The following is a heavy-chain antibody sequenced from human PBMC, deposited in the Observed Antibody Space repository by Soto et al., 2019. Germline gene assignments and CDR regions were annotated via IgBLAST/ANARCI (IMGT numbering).Heavy chain of an antibody. CDR3: ARDPHYYGSGSYYSASDAFDI. CDR2: IIPIFGTA. V-gene: IGHV1-69*13. D-gene: IGHD3-10*01. Sequence: VASVKVSCKASGGTFSSYAISWVRQAPGQGLEWMGGIIPIFGTANYAQKFQGRVTITADESTSTAYMELSSLRSEDTAVYYCARDPHYYGSGSYYSASDAFDIWGQGTMVTVSS. J-gene: IGHJ3*02. CDR1: GGTFSSYA.